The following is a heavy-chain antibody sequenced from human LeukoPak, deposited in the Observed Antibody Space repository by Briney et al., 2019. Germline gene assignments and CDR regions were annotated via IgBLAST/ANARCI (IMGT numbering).Heavy chain of an antibody. Sequence: GASVKVSCKASGYTFTGYYMHWVRQAPGQGLEWMGWINPNSGGANYAQKFQGRVTMTRDTSISTAYMELSRLRSDDTAVYYCARDLAGQWLSYFDYWGQGTLVTVSS. CDR2: INPNSGGA. CDR3: ARDLAGQWLSYFDY. CDR1: GYTFTGYY. V-gene: IGHV1-2*02. D-gene: IGHD6-19*01. J-gene: IGHJ4*02.